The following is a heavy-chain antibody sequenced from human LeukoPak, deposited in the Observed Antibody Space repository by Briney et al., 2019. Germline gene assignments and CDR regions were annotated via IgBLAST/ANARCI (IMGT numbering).Heavy chain of an antibody. D-gene: IGHD6-19*01. CDR2: ISAYYGNT. CDR3: ARVGGVVAVAGTFDY. V-gene: IGHV1-18*01. Sequence: ASVKVSCKASGYTFTSYGISWVRQAPGQGLEWMGWISAYYGNTNYAQKLQGRVTMTTDTSTSTAYMELRSLRSDDTAVYYCARVGGVVAVAGTFDYWGQGTLVTVSS. J-gene: IGHJ4*02. CDR1: GYTFTSYG.